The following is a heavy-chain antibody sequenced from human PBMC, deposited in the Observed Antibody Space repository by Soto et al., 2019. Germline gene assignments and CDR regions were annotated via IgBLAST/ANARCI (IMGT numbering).Heavy chain of an antibody. J-gene: IGHJ3*02. D-gene: IGHD2-2*01. Sequence: GGSLRLSCAASGFTFSSYSMNWVRQAPGKGLEWVSSISSSSSYIYYADSVKGRFTISRDNAKNSLYLQMNSLRAEDTAVYYCASEYCSSTSCKAFDIRGQGTMVTVSS. V-gene: IGHV3-21*01. CDR3: ASEYCSSTSCKAFDI. CDR2: ISSSSSYI. CDR1: GFTFSSYS.